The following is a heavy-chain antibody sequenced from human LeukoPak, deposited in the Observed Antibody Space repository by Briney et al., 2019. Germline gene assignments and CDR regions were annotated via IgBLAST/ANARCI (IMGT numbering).Heavy chain of an antibody. V-gene: IGHV4-31*03. Sequence: PSQTLSLTCTVSGGSISSGGYYWSWIRQHPGKGLEWIGYIYYSGSTYYNPSLKSRVTISVDTSKNQFSLKVSSVTAADTAVYYCARHRDMATIGYYAFDIWGQGTMVTVSS. CDR2: IYYSGST. CDR1: GGSISSGGYY. D-gene: IGHD5-24*01. CDR3: ARHRDMATIGYYAFDI. J-gene: IGHJ3*02.